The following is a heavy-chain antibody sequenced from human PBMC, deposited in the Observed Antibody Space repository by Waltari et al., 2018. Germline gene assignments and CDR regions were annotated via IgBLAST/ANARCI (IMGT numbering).Heavy chain of an antibody. CDR1: GYIFTTSG. CDR2: INTNTGNP. CDR3: ARGGGTFSKPQYFDS. J-gene: IGHJ4*02. Sequence: QVQLVQSGSELTKSGASVKVSCKASGYIFTTSGINWVRQAPGQGLEWMGWINTNTGNPTYVQGFTGRFVFSLDTSVSTAYLQISSLKAEDSAIYYCARGGGTFSKPQYFDSWGQGTRVTVSS. D-gene: IGHD1-26*01. V-gene: IGHV7-4-1*02.